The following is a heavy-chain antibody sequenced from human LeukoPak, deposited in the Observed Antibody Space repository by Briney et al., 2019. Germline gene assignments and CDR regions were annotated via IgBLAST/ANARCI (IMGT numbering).Heavy chain of an antibody. CDR3: ARQLSGGYDADPY. CDR1: GFSFSRYW. D-gene: IGHD6-19*01. J-gene: IGHJ4*02. Sequence: PGGSLRLPCAASGFSFSRYWMSWVRQAPGKGLEWVANIKEDGSRNHYVDSVKGRFTISRDNAKNSLYLQMSTLRAEDTAVYYCARQLSGGYDADPYWGQGTLVTVSS. CDR2: IKEDGSRN. V-gene: IGHV3-7*05.